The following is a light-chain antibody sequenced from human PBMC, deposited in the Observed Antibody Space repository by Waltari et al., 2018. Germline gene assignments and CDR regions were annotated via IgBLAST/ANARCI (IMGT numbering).Light chain of an antibody. CDR3: QQHYSTPLT. CDR2: WAS. J-gene: IGKJ4*01. Sequence: DIVMTQSPDSLAVSLGERATINCKSSQSVLYSSNNKNYLAWYQAKPGQPPKLLPSWASTREYGVPDRFSGSGSGTDFTLTISSLQAEDVAVYYCQQHYSTPLTFGGGTKVEIK. V-gene: IGKV4-1*01. CDR1: QSVLYSSNNKNY.